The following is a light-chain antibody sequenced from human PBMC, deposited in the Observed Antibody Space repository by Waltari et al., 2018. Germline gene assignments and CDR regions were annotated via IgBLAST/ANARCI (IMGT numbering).Light chain of an antibody. CDR1: SSQIGNNY. CDR2: ENN. V-gene: IGLV1-51*02. CDR3: GTWDSSLSAGGV. Sequence: QSVLTQPPSVSAAPGQKVTISCSGSSSQIGNNYVSAYQQLPGTAPKLLIYENNKRPSGIPDRFSGSKSGTSATLGITGLQTGDEADYYCGTWDSSLSAGGVFGGGTKLTVL. J-gene: IGLJ2*01.